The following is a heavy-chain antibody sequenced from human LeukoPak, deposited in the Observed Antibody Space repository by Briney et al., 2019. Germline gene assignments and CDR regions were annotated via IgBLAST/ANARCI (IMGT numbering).Heavy chain of an antibody. Sequence: SETLSLTCTVSGGSISSYYWSRIRQPAGKGLEWIGRIYTSGSTNYNPSLKSRVTMSVDTSKNQFSLKLSSVTAADTAVYYCARVRGDSSGYYYGITIFDYWGQGTLVTVSS. CDR3: ARVRGDSSGYYYGITIFDY. CDR2: IYTSGST. D-gene: IGHD3-22*01. J-gene: IGHJ4*02. CDR1: GGSISSYY. V-gene: IGHV4-4*07.